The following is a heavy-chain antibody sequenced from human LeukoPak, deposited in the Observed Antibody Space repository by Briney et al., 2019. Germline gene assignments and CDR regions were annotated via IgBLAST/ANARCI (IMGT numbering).Heavy chain of an antibody. D-gene: IGHD1-1*01. CDR3: ARHETGPYFDY. CDR1: GYSFTSYW. CDR2: IYPGDSDT. V-gene: IGHV5-51*01. Sequence: GESLRISCKGSGYSFTSYWIGWVRQMPGKGLECMGIIYPGDSDTRYSPSFQGQVTISADKSISTAYLQWSSLKASDTAIYYCARHETGPYFDYWGQGTLVTVSS. J-gene: IGHJ4*02.